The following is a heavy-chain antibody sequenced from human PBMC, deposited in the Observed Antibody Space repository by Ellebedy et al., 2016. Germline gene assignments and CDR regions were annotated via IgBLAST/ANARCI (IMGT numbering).Heavy chain of an antibody. D-gene: IGHD4-17*01. Sequence: SGPTLVKPTQTLTLTCTFSGFSLSTTEVVVGWIRQPPGKALDWLAFIYGNDDKRYSPSLKNRLTITKDTSKNQVVLTMTDMDPVDTATYYCAHRTTVTAVDYWGQGTLVTVSS. CDR1: GFSLSTTEVV. J-gene: IGHJ4*02. V-gene: IGHV2-5*01. CDR3: AHRTTVTAVDY. CDR2: IYGNDDK.